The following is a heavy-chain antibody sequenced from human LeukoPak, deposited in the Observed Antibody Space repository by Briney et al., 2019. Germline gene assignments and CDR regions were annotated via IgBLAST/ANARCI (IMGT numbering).Heavy chain of an antibody. V-gene: IGHV4-61*02. CDR2: ISSTGRT. D-gene: IGHD6-13*01. CDR3: ARGLSSSWYWFNT. CDR1: GNSISSGDNY. Sequence: TSETLSLTCTVSGNSISSGDNYWSWIRQPAGKGLEWIGRISSTGRTDYNPSLTSRVTISVDTSKNQFSMKLSSVTAADTAVYYCARGLSSSWYWFNTWGQGTLVTVSS. J-gene: IGHJ5*02.